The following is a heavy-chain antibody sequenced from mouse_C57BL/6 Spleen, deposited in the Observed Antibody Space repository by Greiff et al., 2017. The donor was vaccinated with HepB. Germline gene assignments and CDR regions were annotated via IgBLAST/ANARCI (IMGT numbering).Heavy chain of an antibody. Sequence: EVKLMESGPGLVKPSQSLSLTCSVTGYSITSGYYWNWIRQFPGNKLEWMGYISYDGSNNYNPSLKNRISITRDTSKNQFFLKLNSVTTEDTATYYCASGGRRFDYWGQGTTLTVSS. D-gene: IGHD3-3*01. CDR1: GYSITSGYY. CDR3: ASGGRRFDY. CDR2: ISYDGSN. J-gene: IGHJ2*01. V-gene: IGHV3-6*01.